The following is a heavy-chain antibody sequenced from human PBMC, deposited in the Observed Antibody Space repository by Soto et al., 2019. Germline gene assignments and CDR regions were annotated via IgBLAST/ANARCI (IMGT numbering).Heavy chain of an antibody. CDR3: AHRWRSGSYQSTFDY. CDR1: GFSLSTSGVG. V-gene: IGHV2-5*01. D-gene: IGHD1-26*01. Sequence: GSGPTLVNPTQTLTLTCTFSGFSLSTSGVGVGWIRQPPGKALEWLALIYWNDDKRYSPSLKSRLTITKDTSKNQVVLTMTNMDPVDTATYYCAHRWRSGSYQSTFDYWGQGTLVTVSS. CDR2: IYWNDDK. J-gene: IGHJ4*02.